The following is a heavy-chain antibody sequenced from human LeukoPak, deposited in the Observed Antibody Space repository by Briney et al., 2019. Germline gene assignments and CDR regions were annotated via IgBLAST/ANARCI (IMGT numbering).Heavy chain of an antibody. CDR2: IYYSGST. Sequence: PSETLSLTCTVSGGSISSSSYYWGWIRQPPGKGLEWSGSIYYSGSTYYNPSLKSRVTISVDTSKNQFSLKLSSVTAADTAVYYCARIIDYYDSSGFDYWGQGTLVTVSS. V-gene: IGHV4-39*07. D-gene: IGHD3-22*01. CDR3: ARIIDYYDSSGFDY. J-gene: IGHJ4*02. CDR1: GGSISSSSYY.